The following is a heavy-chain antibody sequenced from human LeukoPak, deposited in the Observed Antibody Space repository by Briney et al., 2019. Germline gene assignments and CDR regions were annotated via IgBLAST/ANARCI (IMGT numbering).Heavy chain of an antibody. V-gene: IGHV4-59*08. CDR3: ARQTEKYDGSFYYYWCAP. J-gene: IGHJ5*02. D-gene: IGHD3-22*01. CDR2: IYYSGST. Sequence: SETLSLTCTVSGGSISRYYWSWIRQPPGKGLEWIGYIYYSGSTNYNPSLKSRVTISVDRSKNQFYLELTSVTAADTAVYYCARQTEKYDGSFYYYWCAPWGQETLVTLSS. CDR1: GGSISRYY.